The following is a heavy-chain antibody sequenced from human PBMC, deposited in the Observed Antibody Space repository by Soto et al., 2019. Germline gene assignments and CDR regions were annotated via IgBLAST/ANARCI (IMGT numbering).Heavy chain of an antibody. Sequence: PGESLKISCQGSGYSFGDYTIAWVRQMPGKGLEWMGVIYPGDSHIRYSPSFQGQVTISADKSISTAFLQWNTLKASDTAIYYCARQFGPQLPYCSGGGCYCDHWGQGTLVTVSS. CDR2: IYPGDSHI. D-gene: IGHD2-15*01. CDR3: ARQFGPQLPYCSGGGCYCDH. CDR1: GYSFGDYT. V-gene: IGHV5-51*01. J-gene: IGHJ4*03.